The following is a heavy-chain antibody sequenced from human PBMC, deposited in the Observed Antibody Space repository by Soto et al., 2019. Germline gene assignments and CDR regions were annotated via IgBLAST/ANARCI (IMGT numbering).Heavy chain of an antibody. Sequence: SETLSLTCAVYGGSFSGYYWSWIRQPPGKGLEWFGEINHSGSTNYNPSLKSRVTISVDTSKNQFSLKLSSVTAADTAVYYCARAWLQLYYYGMDVWGQGTTVTVSS. CDR1: GGSFSGYY. CDR3: ARAWLQLYYYGMDV. D-gene: IGHD5-12*01. V-gene: IGHV4-34*01. CDR2: INHSGST. J-gene: IGHJ6*02.